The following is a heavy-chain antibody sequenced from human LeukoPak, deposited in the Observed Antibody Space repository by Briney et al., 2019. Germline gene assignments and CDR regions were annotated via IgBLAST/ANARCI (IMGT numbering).Heavy chain of an antibody. CDR1: GGTFSSYA. CDR3: ARGVAGDAFDI. D-gene: IGHD6-19*01. J-gene: IGHJ3*02. Sequence: ASVKVSCKASGGTFSSYAIIWVRQAPGQGLECMGGIIPIFGTANYAQKFQGRVTITADESTSTAYMELSSLRSEDTAVYYCARGVAGDAFDIWGQGTMVTVSS. CDR2: IIPIFGTA. V-gene: IGHV1-69*13.